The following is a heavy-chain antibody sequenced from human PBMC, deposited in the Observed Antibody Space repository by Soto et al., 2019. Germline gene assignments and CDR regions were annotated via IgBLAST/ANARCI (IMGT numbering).Heavy chain of an antibody. CDR3: ARAPWSRAIGNMDV. D-gene: IGHD1-26*01. J-gene: IGHJ6*03. V-gene: IGHV3-11*04. CDR1: GFTVSNNY. CDR2: ISKSGNII. Sequence: SLRLSCAASGFTVSNNYMRWVRQAPGKGLEWISYISKSGNIIYYADSVKGRFTISRDNAKNSLYLQINSLRAEDTALYYCARAPWSRAIGNMDVWGKGTTVTVSS.